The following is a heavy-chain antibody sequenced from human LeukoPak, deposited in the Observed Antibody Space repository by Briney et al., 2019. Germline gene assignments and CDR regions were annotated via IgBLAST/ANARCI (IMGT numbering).Heavy chain of an antibody. CDR1: GYTFSSYD. CDR3: ARRVAGVDC. Sequence: ASVKVSCKASGYTFSSYDINSVRQATGQGLEWGGWMNPNNGNTGYAQTFQGRVTMTRNTSISTAYMELSSLTSEDTAVYFCARRVAGVDCWGQGTLVTVSS. J-gene: IGHJ4*02. V-gene: IGHV1-8*01. D-gene: IGHD6-19*01. CDR2: MNPNNGNT.